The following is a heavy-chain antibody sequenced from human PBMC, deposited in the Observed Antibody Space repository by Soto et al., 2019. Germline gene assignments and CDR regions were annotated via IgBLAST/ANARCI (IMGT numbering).Heavy chain of an antibody. CDR3: AKEDYYDSSGAPDV. Sequence: GGSLRLSCAASGFTFSSYGMHWVRQAPGKGLEWVAVISYDGSNKYYADSAKGRFTISRDNSKNTLYLQMNSLRAEDTAVYYCAKEDYYDSSGAPDVWGQGTTVTVSS. D-gene: IGHD3-22*01. J-gene: IGHJ6*02. CDR1: GFTFSSYG. V-gene: IGHV3-30*18. CDR2: ISYDGSNK.